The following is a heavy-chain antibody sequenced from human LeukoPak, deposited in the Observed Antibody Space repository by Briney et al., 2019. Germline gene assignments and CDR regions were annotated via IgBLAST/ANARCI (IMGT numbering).Heavy chain of an antibody. CDR3: ARGINLEYSSSSLGY. CDR2: IYTSGST. V-gene: IGHV4-4*07. Sequence: SETLSLTCTVSGGSISSYYWSWIRQPAGKGLEWIGRIYTSGSTNYNPSLKSRVTISIDTSKNHFSLKLRSVTAADTAVYFCARGINLEYSSSSLGYWGQGTLVTVSS. D-gene: IGHD6-6*01. CDR1: GGSISSYY. J-gene: IGHJ4*02.